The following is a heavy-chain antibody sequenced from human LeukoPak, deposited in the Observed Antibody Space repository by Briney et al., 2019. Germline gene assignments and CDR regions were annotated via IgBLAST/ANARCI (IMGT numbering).Heavy chain of an antibody. CDR2: IIPIFGTA. V-gene: IGHV1-69*05. CDR1: GGTFSSYA. CDR3: ARSEMVRGVINWFDP. D-gene: IGHD3-10*01. J-gene: IGHJ5*02. Sequence: SVKVSCKASGGTFSSYAISWVRQAPGQGLEWMGGIIPIFGTANYAQKFQGRVTITTDESTNTAYMELSSLRSEDTAVYYCARSEMVRGVINWFDPWGQGTLVTVSS.